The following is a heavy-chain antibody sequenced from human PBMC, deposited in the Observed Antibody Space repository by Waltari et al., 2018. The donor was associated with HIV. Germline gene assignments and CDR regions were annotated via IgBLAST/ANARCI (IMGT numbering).Heavy chain of an antibody. J-gene: IGHJ4*01. CDR2: ISPTGDII. V-gene: IGHV3-21*01. D-gene: IGHD4-17*01. CDR1: WLTLTNTA. CDR3: AATVTTRGTFDY. Sequence: EVQLVESGGGVVRTGGSLRLGWAVSWLTLTNTATNWVRQIPGKGLQWVAYISPTGDIIYYEDSVQGRFIISRDNTKKSLYLQMKDLTDSDTAVYHCAATVTTRGTFDYWGNGTLVSV.